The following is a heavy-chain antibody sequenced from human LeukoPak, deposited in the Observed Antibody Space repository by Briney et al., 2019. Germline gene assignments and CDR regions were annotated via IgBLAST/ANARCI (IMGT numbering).Heavy chain of an antibody. CDR1: GFTFSSYW. CDR2: ISSSGKNI. Sequence: PGGSLRLSCAASGFTFSSYWMIWVRQAPGKGLEWVSSISSSGKNIFYADSVKGRFTISRDNANNSLFLQMNSLRGEDTAVYYCARDPTSGSHPHFDFWGQGILVTVSS. J-gene: IGHJ4*02. V-gene: IGHV3-21*01. D-gene: IGHD1-26*01. CDR3: ARDPTSGSHPHFDF.